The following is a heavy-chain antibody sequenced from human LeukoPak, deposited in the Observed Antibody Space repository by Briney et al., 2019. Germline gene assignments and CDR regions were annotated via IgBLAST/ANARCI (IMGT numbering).Heavy chain of an antibody. J-gene: IGHJ5*02. D-gene: IGHD2-15*01. CDR2: INHSGST. CDR3: ARGPVVVVVAARPRRWFDP. CDR1: GGSFSGYY. Sequence: SETLSLTCAVYGGSFSGYYWSWIRQPPGKGLEWIGEINHSGSTNYNPSLKSRVTISVDTSKNQFSLKLSSVTAADTAVYYCARGPVVVVVAARPRRWFDPWGQGTLVTVSS. V-gene: IGHV4-34*01.